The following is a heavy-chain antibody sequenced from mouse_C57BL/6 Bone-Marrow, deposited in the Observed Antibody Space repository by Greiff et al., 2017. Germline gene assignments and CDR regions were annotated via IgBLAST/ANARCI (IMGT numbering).Heavy chain of an antibody. Sequence: EVKLVESGGDLVKPGGSLKLSCAASGFTFSSYGMSWVRQTPDKRLEWVATISSGGSYTYYPDSVKGRFIISRDNAKNTLYLQMSSLKSEDTAMYYCARHRYYYGSSYDYWGQGTTLTVSS. J-gene: IGHJ2*01. V-gene: IGHV5-6*01. CDR2: ISSGGSYT. CDR3: ARHRYYYGSSYDY. CDR1: GFTFSSYG. D-gene: IGHD1-1*01.